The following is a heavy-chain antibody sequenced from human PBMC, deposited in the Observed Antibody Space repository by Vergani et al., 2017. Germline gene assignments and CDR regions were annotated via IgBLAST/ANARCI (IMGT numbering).Heavy chain of an antibody. CDR1: GFTFSSYA. D-gene: IGHD6-19*01. CDR2: ISYDGSNK. Sequence: QVQLVESGGGVVQPGRSLRLSCAASGFTFSSYAMHWVRQAPGKGLEWVAVISYDGSNKYYADSVKGRFTISRDNSKNTLYLQMNSLRAEDTAVYYCARGSSDGSGWFLLDYWGQGTLVTVSS. J-gene: IGHJ4*02. V-gene: IGHV3-30-3*01. CDR3: ARGSSDGSGWFLLDY.